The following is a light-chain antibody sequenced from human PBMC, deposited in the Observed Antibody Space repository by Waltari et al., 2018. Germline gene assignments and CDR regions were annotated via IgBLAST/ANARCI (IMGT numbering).Light chain of an antibody. V-gene: IGLV1-51*01. Sequence: QSVLTQPPSVSAAPGQWLTTSCSGRSSNIGHNFVSWYQQLPGTAPKPLLDDNAKRPSDIPGRIAGSKSGTAATLGMTGLQTGDEGDYYCATWDSGLGAMVFGGGTTVTVL. CDR3: ATWDSGLGAMV. CDR1: SSNIGHNF. J-gene: IGLJ2*01. CDR2: DNA.